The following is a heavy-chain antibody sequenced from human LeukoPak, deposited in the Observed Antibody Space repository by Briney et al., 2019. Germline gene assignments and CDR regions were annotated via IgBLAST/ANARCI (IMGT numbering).Heavy chain of an antibody. V-gene: IGHV4-61*02. Sequence: PSETLSLTCTVSGGSISSGSYYWSWIRQPAGKGLEWIGRIYTSGSTNYNPSLKSRVTISVDTSKNQFSLKLSSVTAADTAVYYCARGTGDYDFWSQDYWGQGTLVTVSS. D-gene: IGHD3-3*01. CDR1: GGSISSGSYY. CDR2: IYTSGST. CDR3: ARGTGDYDFWSQDY. J-gene: IGHJ4*02.